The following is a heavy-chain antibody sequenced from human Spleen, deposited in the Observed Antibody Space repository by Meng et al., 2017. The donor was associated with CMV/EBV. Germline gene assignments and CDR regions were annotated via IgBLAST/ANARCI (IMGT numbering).Heavy chain of an antibody. J-gene: IGHJ6*02. D-gene: IGHD1-26*01. CDR3: AREGGSSYYYYYGMDV. Sequence: ASVKVSCKSSGGTFSSNSAFRWVRQAPGQGLEWMGWINPNSGGTNYAQKFQGRVTMTRDTSISTAYMELSRLRSDDTAVNYCAREGGSSYYYYYGMDVWGQGTTVTVSS. CDR1: GGTFSSNS. V-gene: IGHV1-2*02. CDR2: INPNSGGT.